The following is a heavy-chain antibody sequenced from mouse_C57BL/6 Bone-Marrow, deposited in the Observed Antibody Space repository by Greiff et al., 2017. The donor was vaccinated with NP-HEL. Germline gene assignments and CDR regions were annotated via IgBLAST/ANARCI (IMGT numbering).Heavy chain of an antibody. CDR3: ARGPHIYYDFDY. CDR1: GFSLTSYG. CDR2: IWSGGST. Sequence: VMLVESGPGLVQPSQSLSITCTVSGFSLTSYGVHWVRQSPGKGLEWLGVIWSGGSTDYNAAFISRLSISKDNSKSQVFFKMNSLQADDTAIYYCARGPHIYYDFDYWGQGTTLTVSS. D-gene: IGHD2-4*01. J-gene: IGHJ2*01. V-gene: IGHV2-2*01.